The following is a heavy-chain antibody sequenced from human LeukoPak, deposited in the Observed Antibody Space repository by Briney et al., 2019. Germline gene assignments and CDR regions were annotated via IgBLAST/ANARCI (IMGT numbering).Heavy chain of an antibody. J-gene: IGHJ6*03. CDR3: ARLGYSSSWGYYYYMDV. D-gene: IGHD6-13*01. CDR1: GGSISSYY. V-gene: IGHV4-59*01. CDR2: IYYSGST. Sequence: PSETLSLTCTVSGGSISSYYWSWIRQPPGKGLEWIGYIYYSGSTNYNPSLKSRVTISVDTSKNQFSLKPSSVTAADTAVYYCARLGYSSSWGYYYYMDVWGKGTTVTVSS.